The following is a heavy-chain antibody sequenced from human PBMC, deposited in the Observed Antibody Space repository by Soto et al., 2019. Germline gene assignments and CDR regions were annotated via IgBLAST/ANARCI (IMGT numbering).Heavy chain of an antibody. CDR3: TRDLSKTSGYYFDF. CDR1: GFSFSRYG. V-gene: IGHV3-33*01. CDR2: IWYDGSNQ. D-gene: IGHD4-4*01. Sequence: QEQLVESGGGVVQPGGALKLSCAASGFSFSRYGIHWVRQTPGKGLEWVAVIWYDGSNQYYADFVKGRFTISRDNFKNMAFLQLSSLRAQDTAVYYCTRDLSKTSGYYFDFWGQGTLITVSS. J-gene: IGHJ4*02.